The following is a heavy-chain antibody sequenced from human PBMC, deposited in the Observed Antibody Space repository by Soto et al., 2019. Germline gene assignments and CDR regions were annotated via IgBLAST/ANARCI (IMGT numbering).Heavy chain of an antibody. CDR2: ISYDGSNK. V-gene: IGHV3-30-3*01. Sequence: QVQLVESGGGVVQPGRSLRLSCAASGFTFSSYAMHWVRQAPGKGLEWVAVISYDGSNKYYADSVKGRFTISRDNSKNTLYLQMNSLRAEDTAVYYCARMVTMIVVVKGSAFGIWGQGTMVTVSS. CDR3: ARMVTMIVVVKGSAFGI. J-gene: IGHJ3*02. CDR1: GFTFSSYA. D-gene: IGHD3-22*01.